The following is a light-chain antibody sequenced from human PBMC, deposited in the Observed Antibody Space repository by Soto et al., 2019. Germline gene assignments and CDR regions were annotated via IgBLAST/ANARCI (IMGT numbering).Light chain of an antibody. V-gene: IGKV3D-15*01. Sequence: RASQTVASNLAWYQQKPGQPPRLLIYGASTRATGLPDRFSGSGSGTEFTLTISTRQPEYAAIYYCQRYSTAPRTFGGGTKVDIK. CDR3: QRYSTAPRT. CDR2: GAS. J-gene: IGKJ4*01. CDR1: QTVASN.